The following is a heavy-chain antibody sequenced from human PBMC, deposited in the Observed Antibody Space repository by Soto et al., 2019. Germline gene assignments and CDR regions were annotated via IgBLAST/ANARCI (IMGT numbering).Heavy chain of an antibody. CDR2: IFPGGST. V-gene: IGHV4-4*07. D-gene: IGHD1-1*01. Sequence: QVQLQESGPGLVKPSETLSLTCSVSGGSISSSYWSWIRQPAGKGLEWLGRIFPGGSTNFNPSLESRVTMSVDTSKNQFSLILISVTAADTAVYYCARESPLTTGSYDYWGQGTLLTVSS. CDR3: ARESPLTTGSYDY. CDR1: GGSISSSY. J-gene: IGHJ4*02.